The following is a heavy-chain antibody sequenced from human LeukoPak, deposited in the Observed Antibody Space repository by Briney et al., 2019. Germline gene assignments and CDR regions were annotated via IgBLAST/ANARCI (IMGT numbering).Heavy chain of an antibody. D-gene: IGHD3-22*01. CDR2: ISGSGSDGST. CDR1: GFTFSSYG. V-gene: IGHV3-23*01. CDR3: ARVRSYDSSGYYYPFDY. Sequence: GGSLRLSCAASGFTFSSYGMSWVRQAPGKGLEWVSGISGSGSDGSTYYADSVKGRFTISRDNSKNTLYLQMNSLRAEDTALYYCARVRSYDSSGYYYPFDYWGQGTLVTVSS. J-gene: IGHJ4*02.